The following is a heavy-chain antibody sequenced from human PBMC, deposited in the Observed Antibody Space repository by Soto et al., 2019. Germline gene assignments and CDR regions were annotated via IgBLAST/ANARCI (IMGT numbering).Heavy chain of an antibody. CDR3: ARRLGAITGDY. Sequence: GESLKISCNGSGYIFTGYWINWVRQMPGKGLEWMGRIDPDDSYINYSPSFQGHVTISADRSISTAYLQWSSLKASDTAIYYCARRLGAITGDYWGQGTPVTVSS. CDR1: GYIFTGYW. CDR2: IDPDDSYI. D-gene: IGHD3-16*01. J-gene: IGHJ4*02. V-gene: IGHV5-10-1*01.